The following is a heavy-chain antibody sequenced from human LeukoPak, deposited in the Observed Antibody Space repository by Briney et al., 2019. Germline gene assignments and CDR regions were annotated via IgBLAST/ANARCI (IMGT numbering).Heavy chain of an antibody. Sequence: GGSLRLSCTASGFTFSNYAMNWFRQAPGKGLEWVASLTGTDGSSYYADSVKGRFTISRDNSKNTLFLQMNSLRADDTALYYCAKLGDTFYYYYMDVWGKGATVTVSS. V-gene: IGHV3-23*01. CDR1: GFTFSNYA. J-gene: IGHJ6*03. D-gene: IGHD3-3*01. CDR2: LTGTDGSS. CDR3: AKLGDTFYYYYMDV.